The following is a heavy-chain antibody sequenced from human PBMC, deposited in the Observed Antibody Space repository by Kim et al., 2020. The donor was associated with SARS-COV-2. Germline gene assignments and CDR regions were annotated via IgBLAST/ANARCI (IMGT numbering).Heavy chain of an antibody. CDR2: IRSKAYGGTT. CDR3: TRDYLVGQQLGTTYYYYGMDV. J-gene: IGHJ6*02. V-gene: IGHV3-49*03. D-gene: IGHD6-13*01. Sequence: GGSLRLSCTASGFTFGDYAMSWFRQAPGKGLEWVGFIRSKAYGGTTEYAASVKGRFTISRDDSKSIAYLQINSLKTEDTAVYYCTRDYLVGQQLGTTYYYYGMDVWGQGTTVTVSS. CDR1: GFTFGDYA.